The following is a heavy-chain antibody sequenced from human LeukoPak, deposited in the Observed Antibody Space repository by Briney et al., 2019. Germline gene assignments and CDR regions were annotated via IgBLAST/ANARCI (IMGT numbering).Heavy chain of an antibody. V-gene: IGHV4-4*02. Sequence: SGTLSLTCTVSGDSGSRSDWWSWVRQPPGKGLEWIGEIHQFGSPNYNPSLKSRVTLLVDKSSNQFSLKLSSVTAVDTAVYYCARAIAGAFDIWGQGTMVTVSS. J-gene: IGHJ3*02. CDR1: GDSGSRSDW. D-gene: IGHD6-13*01. CDR3: ARAIAGAFDI. CDR2: IHQFGSP.